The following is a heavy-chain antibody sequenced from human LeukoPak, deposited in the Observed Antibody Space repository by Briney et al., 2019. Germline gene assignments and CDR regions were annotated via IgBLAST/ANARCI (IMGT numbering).Heavy chain of an antibody. Sequence: GGSLRLSCAASGFTFSRDWMTWVRQAPGKGLEWVANIKQDGSEKYYADSVKGRFTISRDNAKNSLYLQMNSLRAEDTAVYYCARDEVATLFDYWGQGTLVTVSS. V-gene: IGHV3-7*01. CDR1: GFTFSRDW. CDR2: IKQDGSEK. J-gene: IGHJ4*02. D-gene: IGHD5-12*01. CDR3: ARDEVATLFDY.